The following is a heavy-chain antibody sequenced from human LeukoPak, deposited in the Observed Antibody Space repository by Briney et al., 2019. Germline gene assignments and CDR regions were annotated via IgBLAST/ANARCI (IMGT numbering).Heavy chain of an antibody. CDR2: IIPIFGTA. V-gene: IGHV1-69*01. D-gene: IGHD4-17*01. CDR3: ASSVDYGDYVGFDY. CDR1: GGTFSSYA. Sequence: SVKVSCRASGGTFSSYAISWVRQAPGQGLEWMGGIIPIFGTANYAQKFQGRVTITADESTSTAYMELSSLRSEDTAVYYCASSVDYGDYVGFDYWGQGTLVTVSS. J-gene: IGHJ4*02.